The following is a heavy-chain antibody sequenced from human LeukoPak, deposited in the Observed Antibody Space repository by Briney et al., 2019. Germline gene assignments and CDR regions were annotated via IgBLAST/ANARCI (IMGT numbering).Heavy chain of an antibody. V-gene: IGHV1-8*01. CDR3: AGASRYGSGSQKRGPRTYYFDY. CDR2: MNPNSGNT. J-gene: IGHJ4*02. D-gene: IGHD3-10*01. CDR1: GYTFTSYD. Sequence: GASVKVSCKASGYTFTSYDINWVRQATGQGLEWMGWMNPNSGNTGYAQKFQGRVTMTRNTSISTAYMELSSLRSEDTAVYYCAGASRYGSGSQKRGPRTYYFDYWGQGTLVTVSS.